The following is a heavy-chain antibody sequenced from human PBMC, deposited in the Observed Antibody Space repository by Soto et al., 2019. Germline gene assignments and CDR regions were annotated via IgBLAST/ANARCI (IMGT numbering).Heavy chain of an antibody. Sequence: GGSLRLSCAASGFTFSSYAMSWVRQAPGKGLEWVSAINDSGGSTYSADSVKGRFTISRDNSKNTLYLQMSSLRADDTAVYYCARRRDTSGSYFDSWGQGTLVTVSS. CDR2: INDSGGST. CDR3: ARRRDTSGSYFDS. J-gene: IGHJ4*02. D-gene: IGHD3-10*01. CDR1: GFTFSSYA. V-gene: IGHV3-23*01.